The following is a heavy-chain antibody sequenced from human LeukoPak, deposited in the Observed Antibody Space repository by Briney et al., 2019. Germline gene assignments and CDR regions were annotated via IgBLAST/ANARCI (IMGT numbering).Heavy chain of an antibody. CDR1: GDSIKTDY. V-gene: IGHV4-4*07. J-gene: IGHJ4*02. CDR2: IYNTGAT. D-gene: IGHD6-6*01. Sequence: PSETLSLTCTVSGDSIKTDYWSWIRQPAGKGLEWIGRIYNTGATNYNSSLKSRVTMSVDTSTNQFSLRLSSVTAADTAVYYCAGESISDRKLDYWGQGTLVTVSS. CDR3: AGESISDRKLDY.